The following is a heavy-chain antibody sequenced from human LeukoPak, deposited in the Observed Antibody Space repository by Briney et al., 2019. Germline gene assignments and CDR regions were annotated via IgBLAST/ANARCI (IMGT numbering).Heavy chain of an antibody. V-gene: IGHV3-30*18. CDR3: AKGSGGSCYTAADY. D-gene: IGHD2-15*01. CDR1: GLTFSSYG. J-gene: IGHJ4*02. Sequence: PGRSLRLSCGASGLTFSSYGMHWVRQAPGKGLEWVAAISNDGSNKYYTDSVEGRFTIFRDNSKNTLYLQMNSLRAEDTAVYYCAKGSGGSCYTAADYWGQGTLVTVSS. CDR2: ISNDGSNK.